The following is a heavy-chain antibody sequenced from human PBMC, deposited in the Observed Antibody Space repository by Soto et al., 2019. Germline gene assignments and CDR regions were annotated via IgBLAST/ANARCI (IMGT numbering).Heavy chain of an antibody. CDR2: IYTSGST. J-gene: IGHJ6*02. CDR1: GGSISSYY. Sequence: SETLSLTCTVSGGSISSYYWSWIRQPAGKGLEWIGRIYTSGSTNYNPSLKSRVTMSVDTSKNQFSLKLSSVTAADTAVYYCARDRGYSGYDWIYYYGMDVWGQGTTVTVS. CDR3: ARDRGYSGYDWIYYYGMDV. V-gene: IGHV4-4*07. D-gene: IGHD5-12*01.